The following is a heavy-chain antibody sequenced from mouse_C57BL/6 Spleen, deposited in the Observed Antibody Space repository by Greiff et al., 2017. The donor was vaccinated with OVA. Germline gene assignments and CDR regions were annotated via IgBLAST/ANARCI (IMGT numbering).Heavy chain of an antibody. CDR3: ARSYYGASFYFNY. J-gene: IGHJ2*01. V-gene: IGHV1-52*01. Sequence: VKLQQPGAELVRPGSSVTLSCKASGYTFTSYWMHWVKQRPIQGLEWIGNIDPSDSETHYNQKFKDKATLTVDKSSSTAYMQLSSLTSEDSAVYYCARSYYGASFYFNYWGQGTTLTVSS. CDR2: IDPSDSET. D-gene: IGHD2-13*01. CDR1: GYTFTSYW.